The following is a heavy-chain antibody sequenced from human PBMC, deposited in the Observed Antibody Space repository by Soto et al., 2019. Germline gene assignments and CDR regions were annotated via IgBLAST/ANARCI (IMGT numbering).Heavy chain of an antibody. V-gene: IGHV2-70*01. CDR2: IDWDGNQ. D-gene: IGHD1-7*01. J-gene: IGHJ3*02. CDR1: GFSLSTSGMC. Sequence: SGPTLVNPTQTLTLTCTFSGFSLSTSGMCVTWIRQPPGRALEWLALIDWDGNQYYDSSLRTRLTISKDTSKNQVVLSLTNMDPVDTATYYCARSNSRTTRAFDIWGQGTMVT. CDR3: ARSNSRTTRAFDI.